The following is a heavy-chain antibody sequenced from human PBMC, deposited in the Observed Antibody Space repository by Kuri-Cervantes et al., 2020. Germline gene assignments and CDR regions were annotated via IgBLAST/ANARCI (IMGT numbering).Heavy chain of an antibody. V-gene: IGHV4-59*01. CDR2: IYYSGST. Sequence: SETLSLTCTVSGCSISSYYWSWIRQPPGKGLEWIGYIYYSGSTNYNPSLKSRVTISVDTFKNQFSLKLSSVTAADTAVYYCAKEEGYCSSTSCYFTPSWGQGTLVTVSS. CDR3: AKEEGYCSSTSCYFTPS. J-gene: IGHJ5*02. D-gene: IGHD2-2*01. CDR1: GCSISSYY.